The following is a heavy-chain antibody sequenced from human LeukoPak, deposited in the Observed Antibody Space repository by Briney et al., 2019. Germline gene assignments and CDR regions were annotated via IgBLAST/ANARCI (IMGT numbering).Heavy chain of an antibody. Sequence: SETLSLTCTVSGGSISSYYWSWIRRPPGKGLEWIGYIYYSGSTNYNPSLKSRVTISVDTSKNQFSLKLSSVTAADTAVYYCARVAVTGTYWGFDPWGQGTLVTVSS. D-gene: IGHD1-7*01. CDR2: IYYSGST. V-gene: IGHV4-59*01. CDR3: ARVAVTGTYWGFDP. J-gene: IGHJ5*02. CDR1: GGSISSYY.